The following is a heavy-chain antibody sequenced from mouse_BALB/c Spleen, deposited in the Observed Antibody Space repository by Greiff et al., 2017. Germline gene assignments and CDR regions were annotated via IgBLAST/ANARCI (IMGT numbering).Heavy chain of an antibody. V-gene: IGHV5-4*02. D-gene: IGHD2-12*01. CDR1: GFTFSDYY. J-gene: IGHJ3*01. Sequence: VQLKESGGGLVKPGGSLKLSCAASGFTFSDYYMYWVRQTPEKRLEWVATISDGGSYTYYPDSVKGRFTISRDNAKNNLYLQMSSLKSEDTAMYYCARGEETTGFAYWGQGTLVTVSA. CDR3: ARGEETTGFAY. CDR2: ISDGGSYT.